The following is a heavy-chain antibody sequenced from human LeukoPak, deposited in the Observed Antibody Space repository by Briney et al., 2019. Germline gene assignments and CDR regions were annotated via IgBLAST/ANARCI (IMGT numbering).Heavy chain of an antibody. J-gene: IGHJ4*02. D-gene: IGHD6-13*01. CDR3: AREGIAAAGAFDY. Sequence: SETLSLTCTVSGDSISSYYWSWIRQPPGKGLEWIGRIYTSGSTNYNPSLKGRVTMSVDTSKNQFSLKLSSVTAADTAVYYCAREGIAAAGAFDYWGQGTLVTVSS. V-gene: IGHV4-4*07. CDR1: GDSISSYY. CDR2: IYTSGST.